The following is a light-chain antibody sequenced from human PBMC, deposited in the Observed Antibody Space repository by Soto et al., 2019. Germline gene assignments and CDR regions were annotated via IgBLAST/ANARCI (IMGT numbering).Light chain of an antibody. CDR3: SSYTSSSTLVL. V-gene: IGLV2-14*01. J-gene: IGLJ3*02. CDR1: SSDVGGYIY. Sequence: QSVLTQPASVSGSPGQSITISCTGTSSDVGGYIYVSWYQQHPGKAPKLMIYEVTNRPSGVSNRFSGSKSGNTASLTISGLQAEDEADYYCSSYTSSSTLVLFGGGTKLTVL. CDR2: EVT.